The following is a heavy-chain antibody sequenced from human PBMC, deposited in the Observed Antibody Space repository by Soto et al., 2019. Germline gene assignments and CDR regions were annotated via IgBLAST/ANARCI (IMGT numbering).Heavy chain of an antibody. CDR2: VSHSGTT. J-gene: IGHJ4*02. V-gene: IGHV4-34*01. Sequence: QVQLEQWGAGLLKPAETVSLTCVVYGVSFRDYYWRWIRQPPGEGLEWIGEVSHSGTTNYNPSLKGRVTISVDTSNNQFSLKVNSVTAADTAVYYCARSNPSRPDYWGQGTLVTVSS. D-gene: IGHD6-6*01. CDR3: ARSNPSRPDY. CDR1: GVSFRDYY.